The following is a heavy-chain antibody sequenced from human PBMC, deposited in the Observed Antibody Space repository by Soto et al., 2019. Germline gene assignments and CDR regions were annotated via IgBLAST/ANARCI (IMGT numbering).Heavy chain of an antibody. CDR1: GFTFSSYW. Sequence: EVQLVESGGGLVQPGGSLRLSCAASGFTFSSYWMSWVRQAPGKGLEWVANIKQDGSEKYYVDSVKGRFTISRDNAKNSLYLQMNSLRAEDTAVYYCAREGRLKEGGSGWFLYYFDYWGQGTLVTVSS. D-gene: IGHD6-19*01. V-gene: IGHV3-7*01. CDR2: IKQDGSEK. CDR3: AREGRLKEGGSGWFLYYFDY. J-gene: IGHJ4*02.